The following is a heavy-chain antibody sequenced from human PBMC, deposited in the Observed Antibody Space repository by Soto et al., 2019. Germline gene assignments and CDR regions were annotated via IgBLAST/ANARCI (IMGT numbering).Heavy chain of an antibody. V-gene: IGHV4-31*03. CDR1: GGSITSGGYY. CDR3: ARKQAGYFYGIDY. D-gene: IGHD3-10*01. CDR2: IYDSGST. Sequence: QVQLQESGPGLVKPSQTLSLTCTVSGGSITSGGYYWSWIRQHPGKGLEWLGYIYDSGSTFYNPSLKRRITLSVDTSKNQFSLNLSSVTVADTAVYFCARKQAGYFYGIDYWGQGTRVTVSS. J-gene: IGHJ4*02.